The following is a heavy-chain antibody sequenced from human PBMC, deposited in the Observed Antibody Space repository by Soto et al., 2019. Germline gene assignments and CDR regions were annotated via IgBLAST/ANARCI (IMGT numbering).Heavy chain of an antibody. V-gene: IGHV1-3*01. D-gene: IGHD6-19*01. J-gene: IGHJ1*01. CDR2: INAGNGNT. Sequence: QVQLVQSGAEVKKPGASVKVSCKASGYTFTSYAMHWVRQAPGQRLEWMGWINAGNGNTKYSRKFQGRVTITRDTSASTAYMELSSLRSEDTAVYYCALPGIAVAGTNFQHWGQGTLVTVSS. CDR3: ALPGIAVAGTNFQH. CDR1: GYTFTSYA.